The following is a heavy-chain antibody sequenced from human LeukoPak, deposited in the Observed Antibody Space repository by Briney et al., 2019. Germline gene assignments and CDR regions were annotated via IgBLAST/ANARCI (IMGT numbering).Heavy chain of an antibody. CDR2: IYYSGYT. Sequence: SETLSLTCTVSGGSIRGYYWSWIRQPPGKGLEWIGYIYYSGYTNYNPSLKSRVTISVDTSKKQFSLKLSSVTAEDTAVYYCARAPRSWGFDYWGQGTLVTVSS. CDR3: ARAPRSWGFDY. CDR1: GGSIRGYY. V-gene: IGHV4-59*01. D-gene: IGHD7-27*01. J-gene: IGHJ4*02.